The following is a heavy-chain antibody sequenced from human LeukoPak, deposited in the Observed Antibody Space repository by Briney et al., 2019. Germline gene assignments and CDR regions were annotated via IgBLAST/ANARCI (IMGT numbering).Heavy chain of an antibody. Sequence: GGSLRLSCGASGFTFSNFGMNWVRQAPGKGLEWVSGISASGGTTYYADSVKGRFTISRDNSKNTLYLQMNSLRAEDTAVYYCAKDVSVSTSPDYWGLGTLVTVSS. CDR2: ISASGGTT. J-gene: IGHJ4*02. D-gene: IGHD2-8*01. CDR3: AKDVSVSTSPDY. V-gene: IGHV3-23*01. CDR1: GFTFSNFG.